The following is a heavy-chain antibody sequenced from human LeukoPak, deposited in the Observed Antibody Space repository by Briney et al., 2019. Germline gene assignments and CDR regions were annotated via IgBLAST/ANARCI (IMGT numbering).Heavy chain of an antibody. CDR1: GGSFSGYY. J-gene: IGHJ4*02. D-gene: IGHD1-1*01. Sequence: SETLSLTCAVYGGSFSGYYWSWIRQPPGKGLEWIGEINHSGSTNYNPSLKGRVTISVDTSKNQFSLKLSSVTAADTAVYYCARGHRYGTSDYWGQGTLVTVSS. CDR3: ARGHRYGTSDY. V-gene: IGHV4-34*01. CDR2: INHSGST.